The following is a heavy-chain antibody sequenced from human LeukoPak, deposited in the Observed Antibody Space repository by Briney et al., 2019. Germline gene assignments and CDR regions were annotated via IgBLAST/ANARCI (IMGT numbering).Heavy chain of an antibody. CDR1: GFRLSDHY. CDR2: STDKPHSYST. J-gene: IGHJ4*02. Sequence: GGSLRLSCVGSGFRLSDHYTDWVRQAPGKGLEWIGRSTDKPHSYSTQYAASVEGRFTISRDESKNSLLLQMNNLETEDTAVYYCVRGHRSFDLWGQGALVTVSS. V-gene: IGHV3-72*01. CDR3: VRGHRSFDL.